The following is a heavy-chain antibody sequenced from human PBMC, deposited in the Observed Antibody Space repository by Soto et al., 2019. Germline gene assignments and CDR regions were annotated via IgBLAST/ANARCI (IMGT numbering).Heavy chain of an antibody. CDR1: GFSLSNGKVG. CDR2: IFSNDEK. D-gene: IGHD6-19*01. Sequence: HVTLKESGPVLVNPTETLTLTCTVSGFSLSNGKVGVSWIRQPTGKALEWLAHIFSNDEKSYRTSLKSRLTISEDTSKSQVVLTMTNVDPVDTATYYCARILFGRSVAGGYFYMDVWGKGTTVTVSS. J-gene: IGHJ6*03. V-gene: IGHV2-26*01. CDR3: ARILFGRSVAGGYFYMDV.